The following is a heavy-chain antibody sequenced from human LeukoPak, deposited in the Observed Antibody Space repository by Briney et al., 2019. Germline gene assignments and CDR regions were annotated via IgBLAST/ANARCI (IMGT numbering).Heavy chain of an antibody. CDR1: EHTFTNYY. D-gene: IGHD1-26*01. CDR2: INPSSGSA. V-gene: IGHV1-46*01. Sequence: ASVKVSCKASEHTFTNYYLHWVRQAPGQGLEWMGIINPSSGSATYAQKFQGRVTMTSDTSSSTVYMELSTLRSEDTAVYYCARGAFGKSSGTYRSFDYWGQGTLVTVSS. CDR3: ARGAFGKSSGTYRSFDY. J-gene: IGHJ4*02.